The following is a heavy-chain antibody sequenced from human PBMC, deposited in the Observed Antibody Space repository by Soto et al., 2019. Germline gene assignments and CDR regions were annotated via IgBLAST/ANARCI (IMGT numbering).Heavy chain of an antibody. D-gene: IGHD1-26*01. J-gene: IGHJ4*02. CDR3: ARDGVRATTFFGCLDY. V-gene: IGHV3-33*08. Sequence: QVQLVESGGGVVQPGGSLRLSCAASASIFKGHGMHWVRQAPGKGLDWVAIIRYDGSDEHYGDSVKGRFTISRDNSKNMLYLQMNSLRGEDTAGYYCARDGVRATTFFGCLDYWGQGTLVTVSS. CDR1: ASIFKGHG. CDR2: IRYDGSDE.